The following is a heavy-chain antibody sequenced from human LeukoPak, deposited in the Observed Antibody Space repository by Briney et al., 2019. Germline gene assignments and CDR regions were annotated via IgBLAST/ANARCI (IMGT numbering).Heavy chain of an antibody. J-gene: IGHJ5*02. V-gene: IGHV4-59*01. CDR1: GDSISHYY. D-gene: IGHD4-23*01. Sequence: SETLSLTCTVSGDSISHYYWSWIRQPPGKGLEWIGYIYYSGSTNYNPSLKSRVTISVDTSKNQFSLELSSVTAADTAVYYCARERDGGFNWFDPWGQGTLVIVSS. CDR3: ARERDGGFNWFDP. CDR2: IYYSGST.